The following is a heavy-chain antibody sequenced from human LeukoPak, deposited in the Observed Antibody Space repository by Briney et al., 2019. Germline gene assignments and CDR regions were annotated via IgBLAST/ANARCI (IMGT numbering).Heavy chain of an antibody. CDR2: IDDSGVIR. CDR1: GFTFKTHA. J-gene: IGHJ6*02. Sequence: GGSLRLSCAASGFTFKTHAMSWVRQAPGKGLEWFSRIDDSGVIRSYADSVKGRFTISRDNSKMTLTLQMNSLRAEDTAVYYCAKRLKRNYYYHYAMDVWGQGTTVTVFS. D-gene: IGHD3-22*01. V-gene: IGHV3-23*01. CDR3: AKRLKRNYYYHYAMDV.